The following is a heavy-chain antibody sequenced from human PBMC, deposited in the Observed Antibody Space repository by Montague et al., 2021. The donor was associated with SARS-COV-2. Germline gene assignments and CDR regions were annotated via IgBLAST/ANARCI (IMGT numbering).Heavy chain of an antibody. Sequence: SETLSLTCTVSGGSISNYYWSWIRKPPGKGLELIWDIYSSGTTNYNPSLQIRSTILLYTSTNQFSLTLNSVSAADTAVYYCARFDYYFDYWGQGTLVTVSS. V-gene: IGHV4-59*01. CDR3: ARFDYYFDY. J-gene: IGHJ4*02. CDR2: IYSSGTT. CDR1: GGSISNYY. D-gene: IGHD3-3*01.